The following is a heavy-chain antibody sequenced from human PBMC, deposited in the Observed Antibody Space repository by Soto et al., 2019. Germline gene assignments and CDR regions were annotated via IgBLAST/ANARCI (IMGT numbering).Heavy chain of an antibody. CDR3: ARDSVRFGPAFDY. V-gene: IGHV1-18*01. D-gene: IGHD3-3*01. CDR1: GYTFTSYG. CDR2: ISAYNGNT. Sequence: ASVKVSCKASGYTFTSYGISWVRQAPGQGLEWMGWISAYNGNTNYAQKLQGRVTMTTDTSTSTAYMELSSVTAADTAVYYCARDSVRFGPAFDYWGQGTLVTVSS. J-gene: IGHJ4*02.